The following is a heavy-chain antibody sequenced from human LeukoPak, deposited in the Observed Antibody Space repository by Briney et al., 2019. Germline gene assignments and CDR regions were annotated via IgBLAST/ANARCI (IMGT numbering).Heavy chain of an antibody. CDR2: LDDSGNT. D-gene: IGHD2-15*01. V-gene: IGHV4-39*02. CDR3: ARRLRIGAAEWFDP. Sequence: KPSETLSLTCSVSSGSVRSNYYSWAWIRQAPGKGLEWVGGLDDSGNTYYNPSLKSRLTMSVDTSKNHFSLNLKSVVAADTSVYYCARRLRIGAAEWFDPWGQGIMVTVSS. J-gene: IGHJ5*02. CDR1: SGSVRSNYYS.